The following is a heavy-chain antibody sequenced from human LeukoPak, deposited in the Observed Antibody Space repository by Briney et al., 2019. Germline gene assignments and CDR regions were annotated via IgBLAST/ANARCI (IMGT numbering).Heavy chain of an antibody. Sequence: ASVKVSCKASGYTFTGYYMHWVRQAPGQGLEWMGWMNPNSGNTGYAQKFQGRVTITRNTSISTAYMELSSLRSEDTAVYYCARSNYYDSSGYYFSLHYYYMDVWGKGTTVTISS. CDR2: MNPNSGNT. D-gene: IGHD3-22*01. CDR1: GYTFTGYY. CDR3: ARSNYYDSSGYYFSLHYYYMDV. V-gene: IGHV1-8*03. J-gene: IGHJ6*03.